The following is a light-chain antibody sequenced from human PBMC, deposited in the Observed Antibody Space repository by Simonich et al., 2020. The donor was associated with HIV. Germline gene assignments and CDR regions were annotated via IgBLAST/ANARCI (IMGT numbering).Light chain of an antibody. CDR1: ALQNQY. J-gene: IGLJ2*01. Sequence: SYELTQPPSVSVSPGQTARIPCSGDALQNQYAYWFQQKPGQAPVLVICKDSERPSGIPERFSGSSSGTTVTLTISGVQAEDEADYYCQSYDSSRDVVFGGGTKLTVL. CDR2: KDS. V-gene: IGLV3-25*03. CDR3: QSYDSSRDVV.